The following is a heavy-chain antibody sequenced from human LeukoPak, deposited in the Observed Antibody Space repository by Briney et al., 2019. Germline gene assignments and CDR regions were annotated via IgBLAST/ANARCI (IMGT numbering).Heavy chain of an antibody. J-gene: IGHJ4*02. D-gene: IGHD2-15*01. CDR2: INHSGST. Sequence: SETLSLTCAVYGGSFSGYYWSWIRQPPGKGLEWIGEINHSGSTNYNPSLKSRVTISVDTSKNQFSLKLSSVTAADTAVYYCARDVVSSGLHFDYWGQGTLVTVSS. CDR3: ARDVVSSGLHFDY. V-gene: IGHV4-34*01. CDR1: GGSFSGYY.